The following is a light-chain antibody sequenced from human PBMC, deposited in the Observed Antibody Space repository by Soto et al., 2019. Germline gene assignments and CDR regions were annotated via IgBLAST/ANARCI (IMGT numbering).Light chain of an antibody. Sequence: QSALTQPASVSGSPGQSITISCTGTSSDVGGYNYVSWYQQHPGKAPKLLIYEVSNRPSGVSNRFSGSKSCNTASLTSSGLQAEDEADYYCSSYTRSSTLVFGGGTQLTVL. J-gene: IGLJ3*02. CDR2: EVS. V-gene: IGLV2-14*01. CDR3: SSYTRSSTLV. CDR1: SSDVGGYNY.